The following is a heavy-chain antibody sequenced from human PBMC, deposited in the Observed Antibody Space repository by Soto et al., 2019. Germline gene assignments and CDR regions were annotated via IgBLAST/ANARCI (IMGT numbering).Heavy chain of an antibody. Sequence: QVQLVQSGAEVKKPGSSVKVSCKASGGTFSSYTISWVRQAPGQGLEWMGRIIPILGIANYAQKFQGRVTITADKSTSTAYTELSSLRSEDTAVYYCATSVVAYLQDFQHWGQGTLVTVSS. J-gene: IGHJ1*01. D-gene: IGHD3-22*01. CDR2: IIPILGIA. CDR1: GGTFSSYT. CDR3: ATSVVAYLQDFQH. V-gene: IGHV1-69*02.